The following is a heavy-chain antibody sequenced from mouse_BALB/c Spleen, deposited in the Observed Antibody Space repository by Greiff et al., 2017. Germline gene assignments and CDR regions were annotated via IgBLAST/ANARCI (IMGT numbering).Heavy chain of an antibody. CDR1: GFTFSSYA. Sequence: EVKLVESGGGLVKPGGSLKLSCAASGFTFSSYAMSWVRQTPEKRLEWVASISSGGSTYYPDSVKGRFTISRDNARNILYLQMSSLRSEDTAMYYCARGRDYRYDVGAYWGQGTLVTVSA. CDR2: ISSGGST. D-gene: IGHD2-14*01. V-gene: IGHV5-6-5*01. J-gene: IGHJ3*01. CDR3: ARGRDYRYDVGAY.